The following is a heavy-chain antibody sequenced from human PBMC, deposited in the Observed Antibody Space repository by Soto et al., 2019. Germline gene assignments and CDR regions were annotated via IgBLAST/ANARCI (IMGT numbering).Heavy chain of an antibody. CDR1: GFTFSSYG. CDR3: AKMAAARHRGYFDY. J-gene: IGHJ4*02. CDR2: ISYDGSNK. V-gene: IGHV3-30*18. D-gene: IGHD6-13*01. Sequence: QVQLVESGGGVVQPGRSLRLSCAASGFTFSSYGMHWVRQAPGKGLEWVAVISYDGSNKYYADSVKGRFTISRDNSKNTLYLQMNSLRAEDTAVYYCAKMAAARHRGYFDYWGQGTLVTXSS.